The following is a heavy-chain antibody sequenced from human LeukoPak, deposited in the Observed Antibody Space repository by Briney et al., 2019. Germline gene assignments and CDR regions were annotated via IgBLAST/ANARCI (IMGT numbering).Heavy chain of an antibody. V-gene: IGHV4-59*11. J-gene: IGHJ4*02. D-gene: IGHD2-21*02. Sequence: PGGSLRLSCVASGFTFDDHAMHWVRQAPGKGLEWIGDIYYSGSTNYNPSLKSRVTISVDTSKNQFSLKLSSVTAADTAVYYCARGSVTATSPFGYWGQGTLVTVSS. CDR1: GFTFDDHA. CDR2: IYYSGST. CDR3: ARGSVTATSPFGY.